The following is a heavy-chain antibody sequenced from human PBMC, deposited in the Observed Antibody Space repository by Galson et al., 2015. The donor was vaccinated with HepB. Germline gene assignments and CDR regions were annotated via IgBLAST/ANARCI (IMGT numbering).Heavy chain of an antibody. Sequence: SLRLSCAASGFTFSNYAMTWVRQAPGKGLEWVSVINNIGDRTYYAASVKGRFTISRDNSKNTLYLQMNSLRAEDTAVYYCAKSLRPTCYSAGDSWGQGTLVTVSS. V-gene: IGHV3-23*01. CDR3: AKSLRPTCYSAGDS. CDR1: GFTFSNYA. J-gene: IGHJ4*02. CDR2: INNIGDRT. D-gene: IGHD2-15*01.